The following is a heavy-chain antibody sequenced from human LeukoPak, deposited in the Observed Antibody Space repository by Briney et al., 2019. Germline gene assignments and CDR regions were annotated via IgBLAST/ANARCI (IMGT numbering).Heavy chain of an antibody. V-gene: IGHV1-18*01. J-gene: IGHJ3*02. CDR1: GYTFTSYG. CDR2: ISAYNGNT. Sequence: ASVKVSCKASGYTFTSYGISWVRQAPGQGLEWMGWISAYNGNTNYAQKLQGRVTTTTDTSTSTAYMELRSLRSDDTAVYYCARDQAFTMVRGVITGDAFDIWGQGTMVTVSS. CDR3: ARDQAFTMVRGVITGDAFDI. D-gene: IGHD3-10*01.